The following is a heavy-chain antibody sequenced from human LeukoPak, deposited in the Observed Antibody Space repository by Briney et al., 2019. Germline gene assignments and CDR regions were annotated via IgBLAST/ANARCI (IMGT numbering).Heavy chain of an antibody. CDR1: GYTFTSYD. Sequence: GASVKVSCTASGYTFTSYDINWVRQATGQGLEWMGWMNPNSGNTGYAQKFQGRVTMTRNTSISTAYMELSSLRSEDTAVYYCARGSYDSSGVAFDIWGQGTMVTVSS. J-gene: IGHJ3*02. CDR2: MNPNSGNT. V-gene: IGHV1-8*01. CDR3: ARGSYDSSGVAFDI. D-gene: IGHD3-22*01.